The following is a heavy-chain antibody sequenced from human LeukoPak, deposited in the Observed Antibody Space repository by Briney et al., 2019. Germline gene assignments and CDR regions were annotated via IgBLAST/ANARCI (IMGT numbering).Heavy chain of an antibody. CDR2: ISWNSGSI. Sequence: GGSLRLSCAASGFTFSIHWMTWVRQAPGKGLEWVSGISWNSGSIGYADSVKGRFTISRDNAKNSLYLQMNSLRAEDTALYYCAKDLGSSTRDYFDYWGQGTLVTVSS. D-gene: IGHD6-6*01. CDR3: AKDLGSSTRDYFDY. J-gene: IGHJ4*02. CDR1: GFTFSIHW. V-gene: IGHV3-9*01.